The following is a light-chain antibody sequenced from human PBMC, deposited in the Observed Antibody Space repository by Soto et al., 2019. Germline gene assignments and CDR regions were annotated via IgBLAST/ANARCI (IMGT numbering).Light chain of an antibody. V-gene: IGKV1-5*03. CDR1: QSISSW. J-gene: IGKJ1*01. CDR3: QQYNSYPWT. Sequence: DIQMTQSPSTLSASVGDRVTITCRASQSISSWLAWYQQKPGKAPKLLIYKASSLESGVPSMFSGSGSGTEFTLTISSRQPDDFATYYCQQYNSYPWTFGQGTKVVI. CDR2: KAS.